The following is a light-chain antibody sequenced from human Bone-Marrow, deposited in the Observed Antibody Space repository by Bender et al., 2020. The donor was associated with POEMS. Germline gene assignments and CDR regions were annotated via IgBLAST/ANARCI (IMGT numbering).Light chain of an antibody. V-gene: IGLV1-47*02. Sequence: QSVVTQPPSLSEAPRQRVTISCSGSSSNIGANYDVHWYQQLPGTAPKLLVYDNTNRPSGVPVRFSGSKSGSSASLAISGLRSEDEADYYCAAGDDSLRGVFGGGTKLTVL. CDR1: SSNIGANYD. CDR3: AAGDDSLRGV. J-gene: IGLJ3*02. CDR2: DNT.